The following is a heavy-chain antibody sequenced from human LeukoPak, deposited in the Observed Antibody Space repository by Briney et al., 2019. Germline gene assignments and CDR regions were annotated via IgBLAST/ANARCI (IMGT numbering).Heavy chain of an antibody. D-gene: IGHD3-22*01. CDR2: ISGSGGST. J-gene: IGHJ4*02. V-gene: IGHV3-23*01. CDR1: GFTLSSYA. CDR3: AKDLVRYDDVGTPDY. Sequence: GGSLRLSCAASGFTLSSYAMSWIRQAPGKGLEWVSAISGSGGSTYYADSVKGRFTISRDNSKNTLYLQMNSLRAEDTTVYYCAKDLVRYDDVGTPDYWGQGTLVTVSS.